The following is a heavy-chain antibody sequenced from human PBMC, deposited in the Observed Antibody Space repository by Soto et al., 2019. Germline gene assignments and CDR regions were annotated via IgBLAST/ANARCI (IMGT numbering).Heavy chain of an antibody. V-gene: IGHV4-34*02. D-gene: IGHD1-1*01. J-gene: IGHJ5*01. Sequence: QVQLQQWGAGLLKPSETMSLTCAVYDGSLSDDYYTWTRQSPGKGLEWIGEIHPSGSTYYNPSLKNGVTLSHDTSKKQFSLNLISVTAAVTGEYFCSKENDAYKGGRTCGHGSLVTVSS. CDR2: IHPSGST. CDR3: SKENDAYKGGRT. CDR1: DGSLSDDY.